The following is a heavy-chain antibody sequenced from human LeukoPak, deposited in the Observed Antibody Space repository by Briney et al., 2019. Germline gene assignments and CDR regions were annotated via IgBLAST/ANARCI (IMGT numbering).Heavy chain of an antibody. V-gene: IGHV1-69*13. CDR3: ARDQMVRGVIKGNWFDP. Sequence: SVTVSCKASGGTFSSYAISWVRQAPGQGLEWMGGIIPIFGTANYAQKFQGRVTITADESTSTAYMELSSLRSEDTAVYYCARDQMVRGVIKGNWFDPWGQGTLVT. CDR2: IIPIFGTA. J-gene: IGHJ5*02. D-gene: IGHD3-10*01. CDR1: GGTFSSYA.